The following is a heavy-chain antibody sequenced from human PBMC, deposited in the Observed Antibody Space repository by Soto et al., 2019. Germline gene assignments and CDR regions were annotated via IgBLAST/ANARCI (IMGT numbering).Heavy chain of an antibody. V-gene: IGHV4-28*01. D-gene: IGHD3-10*01. CDR2: IYYDGST. J-gene: IGHJ4*02. Sequence: QVQLQESGPGLVKPSDTLSLTCVVSDYSISSGNWWGWIRQPPGKGLEWIGHIYYDGSTYYTPSLKSRVTMSVDTSKNQFSLKLSSVTAVDTAVYYCARRMLNYYGLDYWGQGTLVTVSS. CDR1: DYSISSGNW. CDR3: ARRMLNYYGLDY.